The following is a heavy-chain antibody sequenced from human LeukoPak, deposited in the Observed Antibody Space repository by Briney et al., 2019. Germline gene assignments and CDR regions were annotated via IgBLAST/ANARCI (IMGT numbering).Heavy chain of an antibody. V-gene: IGHV4-31*03. J-gene: IGHJ4*02. D-gene: IGHD2/OR15-2a*01. Sequence: PSETLSLTCTVSGGSIGSGGYYWSWIRQHPGKGLEWIGYIYYSGSTYYNPSLKSRVTISVDTSKNQFSLKLSSVTAADTAVYYCARDSPYLSLDYWGQGTLVTVSS. CDR3: ARDSPYLSLDY. CDR2: IYYSGST. CDR1: GGSIGSGGYY.